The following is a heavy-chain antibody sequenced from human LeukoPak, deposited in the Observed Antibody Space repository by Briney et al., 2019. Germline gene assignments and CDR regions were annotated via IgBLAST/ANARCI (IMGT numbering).Heavy chain of an antibody. Sequence: PSQTLSLTCTDSGGSISSGGYYWSWIRQHPGKGLEWIGYIYYSGSTYYNPSLKSRDTISVDTSKNQFSLKLSSVTAADTAVYYCAGGLLGYLGFDPWGQGTLVTVSS. CDR3: AGGLLGYLGFDP. CDR2: IYYSGST. D-gene: IGHD2-15*01. V-gene: IGHV4-31*03. J-gene: IGHJ5*02. CDR1: GGSISSGGYY.